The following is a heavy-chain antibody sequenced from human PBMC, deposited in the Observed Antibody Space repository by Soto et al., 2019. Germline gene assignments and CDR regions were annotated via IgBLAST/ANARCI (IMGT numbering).Heavy chain of an antibody. CDR3: AKDLTRQLAYWLDP. Sequence: AAVKVSCKASGFSFTGYYIHWLRQAPGQGLEWMGWINAHSGGTEYAQKFQGRVTLTRDTSIATAYLTLTSLTSDDTALYYCAKDLTRQLAYWLDPWGQGTKVTVYS. D-gene: IGHD6-6*01. CDR1: GFSFTGYY. J-gene: IGHJ5*02. V-gene: IGHV1-2*02. CDR2: INAHSGGT.